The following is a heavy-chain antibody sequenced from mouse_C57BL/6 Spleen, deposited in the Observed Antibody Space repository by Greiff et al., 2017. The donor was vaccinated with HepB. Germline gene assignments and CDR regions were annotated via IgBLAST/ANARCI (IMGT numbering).Heavy chain of an antibody. Sequence: VQLQQSGPELVKPGASVKISCKASGYAFSSSWMNWVKQRPGKGLEWIGRIYPGDGDTNYNGKFKGKATLTADKSSSTAYMQLSSLTSEDSAVYFCATQAYYSNYEWFAYWGQGTLVTVSA. CDR3: ATQAYYSNYEWFAY. V-gene: IGHV1-82*01. CDR1: GYAFSSSW. CDR2: IYPGDGDT. J-gene: IGHJ3*01. D-gene: IGHD2-5*01.